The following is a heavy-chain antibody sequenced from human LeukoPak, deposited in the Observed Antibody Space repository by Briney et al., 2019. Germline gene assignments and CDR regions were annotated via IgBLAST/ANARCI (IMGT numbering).Heavy chain of an antibody. CDR1: GFTFSSCA. Sequence: PGGSLRLSCAASGFTFSSCAMSWVRQAPGKGLEWGSAISSSGGVTYYADSVKGRFTISRDNSKNPLYLQMNSLRAEDTAVYYCAKVGLVGAPTYYYYYLDVWGKGTTVTVSS. J-gene: IGHJ6*03. CDR3: AKVGLVGAPTYYYYYLDV. D-gene: IGHD1-26*01. CDR2: ISSSGGVT. V-gene: IGHV3-23*01.